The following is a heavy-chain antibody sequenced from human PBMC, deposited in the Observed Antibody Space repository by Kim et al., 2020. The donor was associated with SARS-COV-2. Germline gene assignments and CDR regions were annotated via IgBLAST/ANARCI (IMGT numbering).Heavy chain of an antibody. CDR2: IIPILGIA. CDR1: GGTFSSYT. V-gene: IGHV1-69*04. CDR3: AREVRRSGYYILNGVGMDV. D-gene: IGHD3-9*01. J-gene: IGHJ6*02. Sequence: SVKVSCKASGGTFSSYTISWVRQAPGQGLEWMGRIIPILGIANYAQKFQGRVTITADKSTSTAYMELSSLRSEDTAVYYCAREVRRSGYYILNGVGMDVWGQGTTVTVSS.